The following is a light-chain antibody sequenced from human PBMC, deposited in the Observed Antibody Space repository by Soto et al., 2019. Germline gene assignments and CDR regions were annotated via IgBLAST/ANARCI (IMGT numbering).Light chain of an antibody. J-gene: IGKJ1*01. V-gene: IGKV3-20*01. CDR2: GAS. Sequence: EIVLTQSPGTLSLSPGERATLSCRASQSVSSSYFAWYQQKPGQAPRLLIYGASNRATGIPDRFSGSGSGTDFTLTISRLEPEDFAVYYCQQYGRSPRTFGQGMKVEIK. CDR3: QQYGRSPRT. CDR1: QSVSSSY.